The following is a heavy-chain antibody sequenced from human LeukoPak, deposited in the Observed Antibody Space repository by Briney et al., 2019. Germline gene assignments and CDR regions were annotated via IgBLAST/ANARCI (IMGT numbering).Heavy chain of an antibody. V-gene: IGHV3-74*01. CDR1: GFTFSTYW. Sequence: GGSLRLSCAASGFTFSTYWMHWVRQAPGKGLVWVSRIDTDGSRTDSVEGRFTISRDNAKNTLYLQMNSLRAEDTAVYYCARVSRGNYYFDYWGPGTLVTVSS. J-gene: IGHJ4*02. CDR2: IDTDGSR. CDR3: ARVSRGNYYFDY.